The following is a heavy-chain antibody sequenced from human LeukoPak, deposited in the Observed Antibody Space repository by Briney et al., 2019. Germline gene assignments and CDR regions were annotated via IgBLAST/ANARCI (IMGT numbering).Heavy chain of an antibody. V-gene: IGHV3-49*04. CDR1: GFTFSNFA. CDR3: SRDSRYYDFWIDY. D-gene: IGHD3-3*01. J-gene: IGHJ4*02. CDR2: IRNKVYGETK. Sequence: GQSLRLSCSASGFTFSNFAINWVRQAPGKGLEWVGFIRNKVYGETKEYAASVKGRFTISRDDSKSIAYLQMNSLKTEDTAVYYCSRDSRYYDFWIDYWGQGTLVTVTS.